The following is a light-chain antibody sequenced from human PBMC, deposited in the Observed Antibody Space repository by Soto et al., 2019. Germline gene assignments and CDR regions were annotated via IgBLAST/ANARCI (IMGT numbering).Light chain of an antibody. CDR1: HTFSSF. CDR3: QQTYSPPFT. Sequence: DIQMTQSPSSLSASVGDRVTITCRASHTFSSFLNWYQQKRGKPPTLLIYGAFNLRSGVPSRFAGSGGGAEFRLTISSLQPGDFATYYYQQTYSPPFTFGQGTSLELK. J-gene: IGKJ2*01. CDR2: GAF. V-gene: IGKV1-39*01.